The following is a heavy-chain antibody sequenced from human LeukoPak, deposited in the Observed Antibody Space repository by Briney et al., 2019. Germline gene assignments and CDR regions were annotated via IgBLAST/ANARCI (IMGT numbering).Heavy chain of an antibody. D-gene: IGHD6-13*01. V-gene: IGHV3-66*01. CDR2: IYSGGST. Sequence: GGSLRLSCAASGFTFSSYAMSWVRQAPGKGLEWVSVIYSGGSTYYADSVKGRFTISRDNSKNTLYLQMNSLRVEDTAVYYCASRSINWYRGNNWFDPWGQGTPVTVSS. CDR1: GFTFSSYA. J-gene: IGHJ5*02. CDR3: ASRSINWYRGNNWFDP.